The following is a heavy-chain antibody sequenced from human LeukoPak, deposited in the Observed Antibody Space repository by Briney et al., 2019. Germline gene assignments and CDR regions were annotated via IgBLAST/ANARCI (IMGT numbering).Heavy chain of an antibody. Sequence: VASVKVSCKASGYTFTSYGISWVRRAPGQGLEWMGWITTYNGNTNYPQKYQGRVTMTTDTSTSTAYMELRSLRSDDTAVYYCARADLINYCDSSGYYSRFDYWGQGTLVTVSS. V-gene: IGHV1-18*01. J-gene: IGHJ4*02. CDR1: GYTFTSYG. D-gene: IGHD3-22*01. CDR3: ARADLINYCDSSGYYSRFDY. CDR2: ITTYNGNT.